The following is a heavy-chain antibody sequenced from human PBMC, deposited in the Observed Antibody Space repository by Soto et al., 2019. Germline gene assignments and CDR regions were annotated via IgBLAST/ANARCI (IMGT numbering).Heavy chain of an antibody. CDR3: AKRGGTRHSVLDY. CDR1: GFTFSNYG. CDR2: ISYDETNK. V-gene: IGHV3-30*18. J-gene: IGHJ4*02. D-gene: IGHD6-6*01. Sequence: QVQLVESGGGVVQPGKSLRLSCAASGFTFSNYGMHWVRQAPGKGLEWVSLISYDETNKYYADSVKGRFTISRDNSRKKRYWHMNSLRAEDTGVYYCAKRGGTRHSVLDYWGQGTLVTVSP.